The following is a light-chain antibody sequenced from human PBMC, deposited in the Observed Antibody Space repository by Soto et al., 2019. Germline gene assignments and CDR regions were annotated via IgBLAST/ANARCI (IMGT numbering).Light chain of an antibody. V-gene: IGKV3-15*01. J-gene: IGKJ1*01. CDR2: GAS. Sequence: DIVMTQSPATLSVSPGERATLSCRASQTLLGNLAWYQQKPGQAPRLLIYGASTRATGIPARFSGSGSGTDLTLPISGLRSEDFAVYYWQQYNNWPRTFGQGTKVEIK. CDR3: QQYNNWPRT. CDR1: QTLLGN.